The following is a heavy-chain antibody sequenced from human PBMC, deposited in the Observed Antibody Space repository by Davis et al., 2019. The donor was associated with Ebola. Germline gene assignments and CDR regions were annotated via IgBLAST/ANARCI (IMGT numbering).Heavy chain of an antibody. Sequence: SETLSLICTVSGGSINNYFWSWIRQPPGKGLEWVGYIYYSGSTHYNPSLRGRVTISVDTSKKHFSLKLSSVTAADTAVYYCARDYYDSSGYLYYFDYWGQGTLVTVSS. V-gene: IGHV4-59*12. CDR3: ARDYYDSSGYLYYFDY. CDR2: IYYSGST. J-gene: IGHJ4*02. CDR1: GGSINNYF. D-gene: IGHD3-22*01.